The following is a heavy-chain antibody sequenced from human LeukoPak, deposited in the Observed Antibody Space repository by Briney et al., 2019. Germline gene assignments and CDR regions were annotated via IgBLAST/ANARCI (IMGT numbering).Heavy chain of an antibody. D-gene: IGHD3-16*01. J-gene: IGHJ6*03. CDR1: GFTFSSYW. CDR2: IKQGGTEK. Sequence: GGSLRLSCVGSGFTFSSYWMSWVRQAPGKGLEWVANIKQGGTEKYYEDSVKGRFTISRDDTKKSLYLQMNSLRAEDTAVYYCAKGLRTGVGPYMGYHYYMDVWGKGATVTVSS. CDR3: AKGLRTGVGPYMGYHYYMDV. V-gene: IGHV3-7*01.